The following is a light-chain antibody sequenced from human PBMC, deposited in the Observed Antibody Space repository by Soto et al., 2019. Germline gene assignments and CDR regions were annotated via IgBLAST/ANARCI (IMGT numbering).Light chain of an antibody. CDR3: SSYSSISTYV. J-gene: IGLJ1*01. Sequence: QSALTQPASVSGSPGQSITISCTGTSSDVGGYNFVSWYQQHPDKAPKLMIYDVTNRPSGVSNRFSGPKSGNTASLTISGLQAEDEADYYCSSYSSISTYVFGTGTKVT. V-gene: IGLV2-14*01. CDR1: SSDVGGYNF. CDR2: DVT.